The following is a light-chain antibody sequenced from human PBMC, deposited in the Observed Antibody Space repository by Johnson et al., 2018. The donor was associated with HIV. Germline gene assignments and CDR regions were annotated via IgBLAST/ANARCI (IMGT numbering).Light chain of an antibody. Sequence: QSVLTQPPSVSAAPGQKVTISCSGSSSNIGNNYVSWYQHLPGTAPKLLIYDNNKRPSGIPDRFSASKSGTSATLGITALQTGDEADYYCGAWDSRLSVCVFGPGTKVTVL. CDR2: DNN. CDR1: SSNIGNNY. CDR3: GAWDSRLSVCV. V-gene: IGLV1-51*01. J-gene: IGLJ1*01.